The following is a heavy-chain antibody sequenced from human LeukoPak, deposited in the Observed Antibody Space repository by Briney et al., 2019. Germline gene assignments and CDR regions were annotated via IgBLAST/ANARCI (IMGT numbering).Heavy chain of an antibody. CDR1: GGTFSSYA. J-gene: IGHJ4*02. CDR3: ARDRKLGRYFDY. V-gene: IGHV1-69*01. CDR2: IIPIFGTA. Sequence: GSSVKVSCKASGGTFSSYAISWVRQAPGQGLEWMGGIIPIFGTANYAQKFQGRVTITADESTSTAYMELSSLRSEDTAVYYCARDRKLGRYFDYWGQGTLVTVSS. D-gene: IGHD7-27*01.